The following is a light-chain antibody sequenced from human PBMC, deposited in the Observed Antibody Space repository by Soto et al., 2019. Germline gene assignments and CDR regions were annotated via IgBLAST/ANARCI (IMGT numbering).Light chain of an antibody. CDR2: KAS. J-gene: IGKJ1*01. V-gene: IGKV1-5*03. Sequence: DIQMTQSPSTLSASVGDRVTITCRASQSISSWLAWYQQKPGRAPKLLIYKASTLLSGVPSRFSGSGSGTEFTLAISSLQPYDFGTYLFQRYNSYSWTFCQGTKVEMK. CDR3: QRYNSYSWT. CDR1: QSISSW.